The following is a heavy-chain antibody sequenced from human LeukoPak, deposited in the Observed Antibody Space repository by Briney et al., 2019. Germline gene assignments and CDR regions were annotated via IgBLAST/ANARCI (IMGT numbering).Heavy chain of an antibody. V-gene: IGHV4-59*01. CDR3: QAGYSSSGPFDY. Sequence: PSETLSLTCTVSGGSISSYYWSWIRQPPGKGLEWIGYIYYSGSTNYNPSLKSRVTISVDTSKNQFSLKLSSVTAADTAVYYCQAGYSSSGPFDYWGQGTLVTASS. J-gene: IGHJ4*02. CDR2: IYYSGST. CDR1: GGSISSYY. D-gene: IGHD6-13*01.